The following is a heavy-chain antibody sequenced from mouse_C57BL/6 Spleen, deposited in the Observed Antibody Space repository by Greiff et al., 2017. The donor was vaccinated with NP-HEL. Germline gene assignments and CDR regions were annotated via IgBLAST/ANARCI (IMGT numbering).Heavy chain of an antibody. D-gene: IGHD1-1*01. J-gene: IGHJ3*01. Sequence: VQLQQPGAELVRPGSSVKLSCTASGYTFTSYWMHWVKQRPIQGLEWIGNIDPSDSETHYNQKFKDKATLTVDKSSSTAYMQLSSLTSEDSAVYYCARGGYYGSKEAWFAYWGQGTLVTVSA. CDR1: GYTFTSYW. V-gene: IGHV1-52*01. CDR3: ARGGYYGSKEAWFAY. CDR2: IDPSDSET.